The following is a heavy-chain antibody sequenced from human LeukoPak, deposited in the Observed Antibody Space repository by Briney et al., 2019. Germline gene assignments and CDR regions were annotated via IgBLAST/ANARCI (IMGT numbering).Heavy chain of an antibody. Sequence: PSETLSLTCAVYGGSFSGYYWSWIRQPPGKGLEWIGEINHSGSTNYNPSLKSRVTISVDTSENQFSLKLSSVTAADTAVYYCARGYTLGIWGQGTMVTVSS. CDR3: ARGYTLGI. CDR1: GGSFSGYY. J-gene: IGHJ3*02. V-gene: IGHV4-34*01. D-gene: IGHD2-2*02. CDR2: INHSGST.